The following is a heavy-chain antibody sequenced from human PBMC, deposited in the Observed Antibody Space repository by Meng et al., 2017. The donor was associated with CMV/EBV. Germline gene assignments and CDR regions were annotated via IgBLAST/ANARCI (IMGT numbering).Heavy chain of an antibody. CDR1: GFTFSSYG. V-gene: IGHV3-30*02. Sequence: GESLKISCAASGFTFSSYGMHWVRQAPGKGLEWVAFIRYDGSNKYYADSVKGRFTISRDNSKNTLYLQMNSLRAEDTAVYYCAKDGDSSSSGGPYWGQGTLVTVS. CDR3: AKDGDSSSSGGPY. CDR2: IRYDGSNK. J-gene: IGHJ4*02. D-gene: IGHD6-6*01.